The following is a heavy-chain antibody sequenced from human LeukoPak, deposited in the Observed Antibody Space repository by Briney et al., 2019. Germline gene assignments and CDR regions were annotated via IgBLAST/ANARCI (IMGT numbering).Heavy chain of an antibody. Sequence: PGGSLRLPCAASGFTFSSYEMNWVRQAPGKGLEWVSYISSSGSTIYYADSVKGRFTISRDNAKNSLYLQMNSLRAEDTAVYYCARESGWNFFDYWGQGTLVTVSS. CDR3: ARESGWNFFDY. D-gene: IGHD6-19*01. CDR1: GFTFSSYE. CDR2: ISSSGSTI. J-gene: IGHJ4*02. V-gene: IGHV3-48*03.